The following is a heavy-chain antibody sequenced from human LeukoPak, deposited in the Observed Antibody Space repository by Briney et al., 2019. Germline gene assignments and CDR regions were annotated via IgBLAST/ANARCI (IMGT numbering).Heavy chain of an antibody. Sequence: GGSLRLSCAASGFTFSSYAMHWVRQAPGKGQEWVAVISYDGSNKYYADSVKGRFTISRDNSKNTLYLQMNSLRAEDTAVYYCARGGTLFCSSTSCYLELNAFDIWGQGTMVTVSS. J-gene: IGHJ3*02. CDR2: ISYDGSNK. CDR3: ARGGTLFCSSTSCYLELNAFDI. CDR1: GFTFSSYA. D-gene: IGHD2-2*01. V-gene: IGHV3-30-3*01.